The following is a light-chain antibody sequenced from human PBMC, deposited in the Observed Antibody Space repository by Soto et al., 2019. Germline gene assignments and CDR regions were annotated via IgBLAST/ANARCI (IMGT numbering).Light chain of an antibody. V-gene: IGKV4-1*01. CDR2: WAS. CDR1: QSVLYSSNNKNY. Sequence: DIVMTQSPDSLAVSLGERATINCKSSQSVLYSSNNKNYLAWYQQKPGQPPKLLIYWASTRESGVPDRFSGSGSGTDFTLPISSLQAEDVAVYYCQQYYSTPFTFGPGTKVDIQ. J-gene: IGKJ3*01. CDR3: QQYYSTPFT.